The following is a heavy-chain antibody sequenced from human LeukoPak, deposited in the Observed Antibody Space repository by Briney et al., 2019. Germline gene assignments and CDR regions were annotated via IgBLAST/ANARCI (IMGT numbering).Heavy chain of an antibody. CDR3: ARGGSYCSGGSCYSGSDP. J-gene: IGHJ5*02. D-gene: IGHD2-15*01. CDR1: GGSISSYY. Sequence: PSETLSLTCTVSGGSISSYYWSWIRQPAGKGLEWIGRIYTSGSTNYNPSLKSRVTMSVDTSKNQFSLKLSSVTAADTAVYYCARGGSYCSGGSCYSGSDPWGQGTLVTVSS. CDR2: IYTSGST. V-gene: IGHV4-4*07.